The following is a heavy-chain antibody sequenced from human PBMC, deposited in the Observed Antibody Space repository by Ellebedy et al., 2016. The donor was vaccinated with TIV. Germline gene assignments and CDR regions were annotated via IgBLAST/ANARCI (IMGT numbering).Heavy chain of an antibody. D-gene: IGHD3-10*01. V-gene: IGHV3-30*02. CDR1: GFTFSSYG. CDR2: IRYDGSNK. J-gene: IGHJ4*02. CDR3: AKDWFGELFYDY. Sequence: PGGSLRLSCAASGFTFSSYGMHWVRQAPGKGLEWVAFIRYDGSNKYYADSVKGRFTISRDNSKNTLYLQMNSRRAEDTAVYYCAKDWFGELFYDYWGQGTLVTVSS.